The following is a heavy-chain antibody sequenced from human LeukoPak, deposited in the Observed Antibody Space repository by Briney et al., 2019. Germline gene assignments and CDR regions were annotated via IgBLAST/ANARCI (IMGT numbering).Heavy chain of an antibody. CDR1: GGSISSYY. CDR2: IYYSGST. Sequence: SETLCLTCTVSGGSISSYYWSWIRQPPGKGLEWIGYIYYSGSTNYNPSLKSRVTISVDTSKNQFSLKLSSVTAADTAVYYCARGGSSWTLGYWGQGTLVTVSS. CDR3: ARGGSSWTLGY. V-gene: IGHV4-59*01. J-gene: IGHJ4*02. D-gene: IGHD6-13*01.